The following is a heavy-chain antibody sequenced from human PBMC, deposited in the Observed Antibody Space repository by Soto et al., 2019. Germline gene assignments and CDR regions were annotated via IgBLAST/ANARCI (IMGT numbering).Heavy chain of an antibody. CDR2: ISATCGTT. Sequence: QVQLVQSGAEVKKPGSSVKVSCKASGGTFSSYTFNWVRQAPGQGLECMGTISATCGTTNYAQKFKGRITITADKSTRTVSMELSSLRSDDTAVYYCATTTSGWGALDYWGQGTLVTVSS. J-gene: IGHJ4*02. CDR1: GGTFSSYT. CDR3: ATTTSGWGALDY. D-gene: IGHD6-19*01. V-gene: IGHV1-69*08.